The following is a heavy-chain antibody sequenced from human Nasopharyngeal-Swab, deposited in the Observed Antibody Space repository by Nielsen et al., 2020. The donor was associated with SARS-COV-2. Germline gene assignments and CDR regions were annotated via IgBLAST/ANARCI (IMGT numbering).Heavy chain of an antibody. Sequence: WSRQCPGKGLEWIGYIYHSGSTYYNPSLKSRVTISVDRSKNQFSLKLSSVTAADTAVYYCARGVYDSSGYLEVDAFDIWGQGTMVTVSS. J-gene: IGHJ3*02. CDR3: ARGVYDSSGYLEVDAFDI. V-gene: IGHV4-30-2*06. D-gene: IGHD3-22*01. CDR2: IYHSGST.